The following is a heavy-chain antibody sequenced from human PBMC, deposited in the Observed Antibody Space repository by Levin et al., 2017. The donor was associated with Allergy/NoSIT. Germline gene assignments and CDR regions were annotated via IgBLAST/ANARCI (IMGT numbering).Heavy chain of an antibody. CDR2: ISYDGGAK. Sequence: GESLKISCAASGFTFSNYAMHWVRQAPGKGLEWVALISYDGGAKYYADSVKARFTISRDNSMNTLYLQLNSLRTEDTAVYYCAKSSDYYDSSGQFDYWGQGALVTVSS. CDR1: GFTFSNYA. V-gene: IGHV3-30*18. CDR3: AKSSDYYDSSGQFDY. J-gene: IGHJ4*02. D-gene: IGHD3-22*01.